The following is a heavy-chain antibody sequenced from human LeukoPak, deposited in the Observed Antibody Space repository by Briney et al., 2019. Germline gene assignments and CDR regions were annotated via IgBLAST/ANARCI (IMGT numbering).Heavy chain of an antibody. CDR3: ARGSYYDSSGYTRLD. D-gene: IGHD3-22*01. Sequence: GGSLRLSCAASGFSISDHYMDWVREAPGKGMEWVGRTRHKANGYTIEYAASVKGRFTISRDDSKNSLSLQMNSLKTEDTAVYYCARGSYYDSSGYTRLDWGQGTLVTVSS. V-gene: IGHV3-72*01. CDR1: GFSISDHY. J-gene: IGHJ1*01. CDR2: TRHKANGYTI.